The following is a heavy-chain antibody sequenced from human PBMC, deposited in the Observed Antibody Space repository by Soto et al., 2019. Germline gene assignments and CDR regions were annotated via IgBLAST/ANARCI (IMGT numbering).Heavy chain of an antibody. CDR3: ARILRYSSSESGGMDV. V-gene: IGHV1-46*01. J-gene: IGHJ6*02. CDR1: GYTFTSYY. D-gene: IGHD6-13*01. CDR2: INPSGGST. Sequence: QVQLVQSGAEVKKPGASVKVSCKASGYTFTSYYMHWVRQAPGQGLEWMGIINPSGGSTSYAQKFQGRVTMTRDTSTSTVYMELSSLRSEDTAVYYCARILRYSSSESGGMDVWGQGTTVTVSS.